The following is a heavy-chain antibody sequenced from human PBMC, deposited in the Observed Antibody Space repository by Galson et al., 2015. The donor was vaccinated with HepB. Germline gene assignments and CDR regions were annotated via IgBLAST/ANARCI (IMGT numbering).Heavy chain of an antibody. J-gene: IGHJ4*02. CDR3: ARPSRRGATTRVGWSFDY. D-gene: IGHD1-26*01. CDR2: ISWNSGSI. CDR1: GFTFDDYA. Sequence: SLRLSCAASGFTFDDYAMHWVRQAPGKGLEWVSGISWNSGSIGYADSVKGRFTISRDNAKNSLYLQMNSLRAEDTAVYYCARPSRRGATTRVGWSFDYWGQGTLVTVSS. V-gene: IGHV3-9*01.